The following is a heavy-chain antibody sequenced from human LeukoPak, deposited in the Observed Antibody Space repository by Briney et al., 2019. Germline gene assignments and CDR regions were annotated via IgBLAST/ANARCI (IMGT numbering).Heavy chain of an antibody. D-gene: IGHD2-15*01. Sequence: KSSETLSLTCAVYGGSFSGFYWTWIRQPPGKGLEWIGEINHSGIADYNASLKSRVTISVDTSKNQFSLKLSSVTAADTANCARAVIVVAAATQRNWFDPWGQGTLVTVSS. CDR2: INHSGIA. J-gene: IGHJ5*02. V-gene: IGHV4-34*01. CDR1: GGSFSGFY. CDR3: ARAVIVVAAATQRNWFDP.